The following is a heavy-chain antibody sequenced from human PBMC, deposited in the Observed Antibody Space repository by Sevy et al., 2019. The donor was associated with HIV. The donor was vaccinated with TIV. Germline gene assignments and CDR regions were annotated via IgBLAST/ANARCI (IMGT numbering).Heavy chain of an antibody. CDR1: GGSITSLY. J-gene: IGHJ4*02. Sequence: SETLSLTCTVSGGSITSLYWNWIRQPPGKGLEWIANIYYNGHINYNPSLKSRVTFTLEKSTNQFSLRLSSVTAADTAMYYCAGENAWGRGYSWGQGTLVTVSS. D-gene: IGHD1-26*01. V-gene: IGHV4-59*08. CDR2: IYYNGHI. CDR3: AGENAWGRGYS.